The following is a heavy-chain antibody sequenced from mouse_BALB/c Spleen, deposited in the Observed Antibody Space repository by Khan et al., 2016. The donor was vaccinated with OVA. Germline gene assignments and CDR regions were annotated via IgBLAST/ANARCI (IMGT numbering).Heavy chain of an antibody. Sequence: EVQLQQSGPELVKPGALVKMSCKASGYTFTDYYMKWMKQSHGKSLEWIGDINPNNGDTFYNQRLKGKATLTVDKSSSQAYMQLNSLTSEYSAVYYCARDLFDVWGAGTTVTVSS. J-gene: IGHJ1*01. CDR3: ARDLFDV. V-gene: IGHV1-26*01. CDR1: GYTFTDYY. CDR2: INPNNGDT.